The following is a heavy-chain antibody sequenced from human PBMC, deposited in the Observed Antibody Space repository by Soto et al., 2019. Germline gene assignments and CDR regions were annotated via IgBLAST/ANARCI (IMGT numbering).Heavy chain of an antibody. CDR3: ARVMAAMQNWLDH. Sequence: QVQLQESGPGLVKPSQTLSLTCSVSGGSISSIDYFWSWIRQPPGKGLEWIGFIYHTGTTYYNPSLRSRVTLSIDTSKSQFSMKLHSVTAADTAVYYCARVMAAMQNWLDHWGQGTLVTVS. CDR2: IYHTGTT. J-gene: IGHJ5*02. CDR1: GGSISSIDYF. D-gene: IGHD2-2*01. V-gene: IGHV4-30-4*01.